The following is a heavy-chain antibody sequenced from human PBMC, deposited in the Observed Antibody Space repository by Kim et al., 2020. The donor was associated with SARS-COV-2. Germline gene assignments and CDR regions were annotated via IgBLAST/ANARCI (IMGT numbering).Heavy chain of an antibody. V-gene: IGHV4-39*01. CDR3: ARHYDYGGGYFYYAMDV. CDR2: IYYNGGT. D-gene: IGHD4-17*01. CDR1: GGSISSSGYY. J-gene: IGHJ6*02. Sequence: SETLSLTCTVSGGSISSSGYYWGWIRQPPGKGLEWIGNIYYNGGTYYSPSLKSRVTISVDTSKNQFSLKLRYVTAADTAVYYCARHYDYGGGYFYYAMDVWGQGTTVTVSS.